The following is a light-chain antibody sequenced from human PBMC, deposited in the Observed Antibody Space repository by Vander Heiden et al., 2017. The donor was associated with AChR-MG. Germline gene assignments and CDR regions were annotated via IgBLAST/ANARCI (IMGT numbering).Light chain of an antibody. V-gene: IGLV1-40*01. CDR2: FND. CDR1: SPNIGAGYA. J-gene: IGLJ1*01. CDR3: QSYDSSLSGYV. Sequence: QSVLTPPPSVSGAPGQRVTISCTGSSPNIGAGYAVNWYQQLPGTAPKLLICFNDIRPSGVPDRFSGSKSGPSATLAITGLQAEDEADYHCQSYDSSLSGYVFGTGTKVTVL.